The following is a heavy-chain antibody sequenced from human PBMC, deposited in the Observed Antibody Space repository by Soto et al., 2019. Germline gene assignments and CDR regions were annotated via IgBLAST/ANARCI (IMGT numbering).Heavy chain of an antibody. Sequence: ASVKVSCKASGYTFTSYAVQWVRQARGQRLEWIGWIVVGSSNTNYAQKFQERVTITRDMSTSTAYMELSSLRSEDTAVYYCAAGIYDSRGYYRIFDYWGQGSLVTVSS. J-gene: IGHJ4*02. D-gene: IGHD3-22*01. CDR2: IVVGSSNT. V-gene: IGHV1-58*01. CDR3: AAGIYDSRGYYRIFDY. CDR1: GYTFTSYA.